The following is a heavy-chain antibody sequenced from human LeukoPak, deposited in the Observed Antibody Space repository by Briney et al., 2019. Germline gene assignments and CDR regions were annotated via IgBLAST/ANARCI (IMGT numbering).Heavy chain of an antibody. CDR1: GFTFSSYC. V-gene: IGHV3-48*02. Sequence: GGSLRLSCAASGFTFSSYCMNWDRQAPGKWLEWVSYISSSISTIYYADSVKSRFTISRDNAKNSLYLQMNSLRNEDTAVYYCATRSPKLYYDFWSGYSTPYWGQGTLVTVSS. D-gene: IGHD3-3*01. J-gene: IGHJ4*02. CDR3: ATRSPKLYYDFWSGYSTPY. CDR2: ISSSISTI.